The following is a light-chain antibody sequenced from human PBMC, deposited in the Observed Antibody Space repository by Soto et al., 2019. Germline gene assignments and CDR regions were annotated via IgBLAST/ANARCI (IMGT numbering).Light chain of an antibody. V-gene: IGKV3-15*01. J-gene: IGKJ1*01. CDR1: QSVSSN. CDR2: GAS. Sequence: ETVMTQSPATLSVSPGERATLSCRASQSVSSNLAWYQQKPGQAPRLLISGASTRATGIPVRFSGSGSGTEFTLTISSLQSEDFAVYYCQQYDNWPRTFGQGTKVQIK. CDR3: QQYDNWPRT.